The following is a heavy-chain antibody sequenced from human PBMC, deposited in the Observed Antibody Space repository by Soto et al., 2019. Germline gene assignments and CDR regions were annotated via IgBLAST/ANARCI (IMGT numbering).Heavy chain of an antibody. D-gene: IGHD3-22*01. V-gene: IGHV4-30-4*01. CDR1: GVSINSGDDY. Sequence: QVQLQESGPGLVKPSQTLSLTCIVSGVSINSGDDYWSWIRQPPGKGLEWIGYIYSSGSTYYNPALRSLVTISAATSKNQFSLKLTSVTAADTAVYYCARGGGYDYWGQGALVTVSS. J-gene: IGHJ4*02. CDR3: ARGGGYDY. CDR2: IYSSGST.